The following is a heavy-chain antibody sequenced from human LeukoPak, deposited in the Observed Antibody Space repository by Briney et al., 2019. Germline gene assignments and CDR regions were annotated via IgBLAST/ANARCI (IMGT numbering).Heavy chain of an antibody. CDR3: ARDLGTTDSRRHWYFDL. V-gene: IGHV4-31*03. CDR2: IYHSGSP. D-gene: IGHD4-11*01. J-gene: IGHJ2*01. CDR1: GDSLGSGDYY. Sequence: SETLSLTCTVSGDSLGSGDYYWNWIRQHPEKGLEWIVYIYHSGSPYYNPSLKSRTSISIDTSKIQVSLKLASVTVADTAVYFCARDLGTTDSRRHWYFDLWGLGTLVTVSS.